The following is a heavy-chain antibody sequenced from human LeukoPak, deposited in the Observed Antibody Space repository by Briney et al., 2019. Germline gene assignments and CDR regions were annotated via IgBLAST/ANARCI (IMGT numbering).Heavy chain of an antibody. D-gene: IGHD3-10*01. CDR2: ISYDGSNK. CDR3: AKGTRGVIIPNLDY. Sequence: GGSLRLSCAASGFTFSSYGMHWVRQAPGKGLEWVAVISYDGSNKYYADSVKGRFTISRDNSKNTLYLQMNSLRAEDTAVYYCAKGTRGVIIPNLDYWGQGTLVTVSS. V-gene: IGHV3-30*18. J-gene: IGHJ4*02. CDR1: GFTFSSYG.